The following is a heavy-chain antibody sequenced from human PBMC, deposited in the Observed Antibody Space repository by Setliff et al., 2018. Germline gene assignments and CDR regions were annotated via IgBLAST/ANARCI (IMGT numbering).Heavy chain of an antibody. Sequence: AWMSWVRQAPGKGLEWVGRIKSNIDAGTTDYAAPVKGRFTISRDDSTNMVFLQMNSLKTEDTAVYYCATGTVCVGDCYSGRLNYWGQGTLVTVSS. CDR3: ATGTVCVGDCYSGRLNY. V-gene: IGHV3-15*01. D-gene: IGHD2-21*02. CDR1: AW. CDR2: IKSNIDAGTT. J-gene: IGHJ4*02.